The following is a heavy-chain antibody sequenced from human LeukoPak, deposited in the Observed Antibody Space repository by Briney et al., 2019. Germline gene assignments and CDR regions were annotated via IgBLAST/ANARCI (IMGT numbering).Heavy chain of an antibody. J-gene: IGHJ4*02. CDR3: AKHGSGWLNFGS. CDR1: GGSISSYY. V-gene: IGHV4-59*08. Sequence: SETLSLTCTVSGGSISSYYWSWIRQPPGKGLEWIGYIYYSGSTNYNPSLKSRVTISVDTSKNQFSLKLSSVTAADTAVYYCAKHGSGWLNFGSWGQGTLVTISS. D-gene: IGHD3-10*01. CDR2: IYYSGST.